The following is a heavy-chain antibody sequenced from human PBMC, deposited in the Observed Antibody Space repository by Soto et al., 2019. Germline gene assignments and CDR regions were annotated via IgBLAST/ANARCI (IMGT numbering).Heavy chain of an antibody. CDR2: INPSGGST. J-gene: IGHJ4*02. Sequence: QVQLVQSGAEVKKPGASVKVSCKASGYTFTSYYMHWVRQAPGQGLEWMGIINPSGGSTSYAQKFQGRVTMTRDTSTSTVYMELSSLRSEDTAVYYCARGNNYVWGSYRPSSYYSDYWGQGTLVTVSS. D-gene: IGHD3-16*02. CDR3: ARGNNYVWGSYRPSSYYSDY. V-gene: IGHV1-46*01. CDR1: GYTFTSYY.